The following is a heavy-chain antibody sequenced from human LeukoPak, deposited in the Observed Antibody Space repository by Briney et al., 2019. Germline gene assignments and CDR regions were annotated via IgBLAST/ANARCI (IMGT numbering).Heavy chain of an antibody. CDR2: IHSSGST. J-gene: IGHJ4*02. CDR3: ARDIREVGESHYFDF. Sequence: SETLSLTCTVSGFSITTYYWSWIRQSPGNGLEWIGQIHSSGSTTYNPSLKSRVTISVDTSKNQFSLHLTSVSAADTAVYYCARDIREVGESHYFDFWGQGTLVTVTS. D-gene: IGHD1-26*01. CDR1: GFSITTYY. V-gene: IGHV4-59*01.